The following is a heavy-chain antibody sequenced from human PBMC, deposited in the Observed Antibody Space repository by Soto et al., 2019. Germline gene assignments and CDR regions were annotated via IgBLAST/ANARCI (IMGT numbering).Heavy chain of an antibody. CDR1: GGSISSGDYH. V-gene: IGHV4-30-4*01. CDR2: VYYSGST. Sequence: SETLSLTCTVSGGSISSGDYHWSWIRQPPGKGLEWIGAVYYSGSTYNPSLKSRITISVDTSKNQFSLKVTSVTAADTAVYYCARDYRAPSAGAMDVWGQGTTVTVSS. CDR3: ARDYRAPSAGAMDV. J-gene: IGHJ6*02. D-gene: IGHD2-15*01.